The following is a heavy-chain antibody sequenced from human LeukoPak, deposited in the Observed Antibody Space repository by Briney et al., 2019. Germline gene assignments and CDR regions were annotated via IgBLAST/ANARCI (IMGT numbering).Heavy chain of an antibody. V-gene: IGHV1-2*02. CDR1: GYTFTGYY. CDR3: ARVDDYGDYGWFDP. CDR2: INPNSGGT. Sequence: GASVKVSCKASGYTFTGYYMHWVRQAPGQRLEWMGWINPNSGGTNYAQKFQGRVTMTRDTSISTAYMELSRLRSDDTAVYYCARVDDYGDYGWFDPWGQGTLVTVSS. J-gene: IGHJ5*02. D-gene: IGHD4-17*01.